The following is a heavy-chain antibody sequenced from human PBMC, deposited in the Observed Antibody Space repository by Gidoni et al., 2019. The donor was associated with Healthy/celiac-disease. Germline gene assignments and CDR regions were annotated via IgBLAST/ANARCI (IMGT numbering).Heavy chain of an antibody. J-gene: IGHJ4*02. V-gene: IGHV3-53*01. D-gene: IGHD6-13*01. CDR1: GFTVSRNY. CDR2: IYSGGST. Sequence: EVQLVESGGGLIQPGGSLRLSCAASGFTVSRNYMSWVRQAPGKGLEWVSVIYSGGSTYYADSVKGRFTISRDNSKNTLYLQMNSLRAEDTAVYYCARSPGAIAAAGPAYFDYWGQGTLVTVSS. CDR3: ARSPGAIAAAGPAYFDY.